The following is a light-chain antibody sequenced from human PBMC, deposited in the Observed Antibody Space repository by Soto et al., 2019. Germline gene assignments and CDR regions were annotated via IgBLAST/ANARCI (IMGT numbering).Light chain of an antibody. J-gene: IGKJ5*01. Sequence: GWTKKTDTLSLSPGERATLSCRASQSVSNNYLAWYQQKPGQAPRLLIYGASNRATGIPDRFSGSGSGTDFTLTIRRLEPEDAAVYYCQQYGSSTIPFGQGGLLEVK. CDR3: QQYGSSTIP. CDR1: QSVSNNY. V-gene: IGKV3-20*01. CDR2: GAS.